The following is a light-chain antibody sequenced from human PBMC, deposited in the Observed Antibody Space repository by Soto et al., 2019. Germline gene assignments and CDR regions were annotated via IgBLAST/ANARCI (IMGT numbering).Light chain of an antibody. CDR2: ATS. CDR3: QESYSFLWGT. J-gene: IGKJ1*01. Sequence: MTLSLSSVSATVRDRITLTFMASRNVSIYLNWYQHKPGKGPTLLIHATSRLESGVPSRFSGSGSGTDFTLTISSLQPEDFATYYCQESYSFLWGTCGQGT. CDR1: RNVSIY. V-gene: IGKV1-39*01.